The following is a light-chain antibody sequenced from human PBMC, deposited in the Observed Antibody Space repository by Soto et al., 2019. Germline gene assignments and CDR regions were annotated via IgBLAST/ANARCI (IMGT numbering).Light chain of an antibody. CDR3: CSYAGSYTLV. CDR2: DVG. CDR1: SSDVGGYNY. V-gene: IGLV2-11*01. J-gene: IGLJ2*01. Sequence: QSALTQPRSVSGSPGQSVTISCTGTSSDVGGYNYVSWYQQHPGKAPKLMIYDVGKRPSGVPDRFSGSKSDNTASLTISGLQAEDEDDYYCCSYAGSYTLVFGTGTKLTVL.